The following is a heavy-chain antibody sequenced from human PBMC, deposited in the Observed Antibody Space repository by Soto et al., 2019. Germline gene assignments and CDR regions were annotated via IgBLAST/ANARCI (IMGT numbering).Heavy chain of an antibody. D-gene: IGHD3-16*01. J-gene: IGHJ4*02. V-gene: IGHV3-23*01. CDR1: GFTFSSYA. CDR2: ISGSGGTT. Sequence: GGSLRLSCAASGFTFSSYAMNWVRQAPGKGLEWVSTISGSGGTTYYADSVKGRFTISRDNSKNMLYLQMNSLRAEDTAVYYCAKVPRSTLRLGEPPDCWGQGTLVTVS. CDR3: AKVPRSTLRLGEPPDC.